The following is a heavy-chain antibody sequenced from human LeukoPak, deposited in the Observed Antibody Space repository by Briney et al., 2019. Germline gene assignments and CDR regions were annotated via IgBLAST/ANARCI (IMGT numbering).Heavy chain of an antibody. CDR2: VYYSGKT. CDR1: GGSISRSYYY. D-gene: IGHD6-19*01. CDR3: ARHEHKAVAGDT. J-gene: IGHJ5*02. V-gene: IGHV4-39*01. Sequence: SETLSLTCTVSGGSISRSYYYWGWIRQPPGKGLEWVGSVYYSGKTFYSPSLESRVTISVDTSKNHFSLRLISVTAADTAMYYCARHEHKAVAGDTWGQGTLVTVSS.